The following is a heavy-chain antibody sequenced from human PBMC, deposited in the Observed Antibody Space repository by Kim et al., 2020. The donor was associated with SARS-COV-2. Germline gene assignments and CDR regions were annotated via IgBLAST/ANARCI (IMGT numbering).Heavy chain of an antibody. Sequence: ASVKVSCKVSGYTLTELSMHWVRQAPGKGLEWMGGFDPEDGETIYAQKFQGRVTMTEDTSTDTAYMELSSLRSEDTAVYYCATAPPYYDSSGYYYARFAFDIWGQGTMVTVSS. J-gene: IGHJ3*02. D-gene: IGHD3-22*01. V-gene: IGHV1-24*01. CDR1: GYTLTELS. CDR2: FDPEDGET. CDR3: ATAPPYYDSSGYYYARFAFDI.